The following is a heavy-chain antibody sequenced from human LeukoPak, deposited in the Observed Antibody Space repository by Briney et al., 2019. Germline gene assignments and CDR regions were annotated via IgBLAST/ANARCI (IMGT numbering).Heavy chain of an antibody. Sequence: ASVKVSCKASGYTFTSYYMHWVRQAPGQGLEWMGIINPSGGSTSYAQKFQGRVTMTRDTSISTAYMELSRLRSDDTAVYYCARSPQSIAAAGTWEYYFDYWGQGTLVTVSS. D-gene: IGHD6-13*01. CDR3: ARSPQSIAAAGTWEYYFDY. CDR2: INPSGGST. V-gene: IGHV1-46*01. CDR1: GYTFTSYY. J-gene: IGHJ4*02.